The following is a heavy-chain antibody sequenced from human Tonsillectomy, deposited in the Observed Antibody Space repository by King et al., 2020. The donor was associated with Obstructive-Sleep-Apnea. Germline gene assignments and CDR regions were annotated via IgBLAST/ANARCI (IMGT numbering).Heavy chain of an antibody. CDR1: GFNFSTYA. D-gene: IGHD3-22*01. Sequence: VQLVESGGGVVQPGRSLRLFCAASGFNFSTYAMHWVRQAPGRGLQWVAVISYDGSNKYYVDSVRGRFTISRDNSKSTLYLQMSSLRPEDTAVYFCAKATSYYSYHGFDIWGQGTMVTVSS. CDR2: ISYDGSNK. CDR3: AKATSYYSYHGFDI. V-gene: IGHV3-30*18. J-gene: IGHJ3*02.